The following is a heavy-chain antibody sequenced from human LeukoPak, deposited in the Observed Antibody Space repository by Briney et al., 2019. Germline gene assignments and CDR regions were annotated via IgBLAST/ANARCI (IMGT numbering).Heavy chain of an antibody. D-gene: IGHD3-16*02. J-gene: IGHJ4*02. CDR3: AKDSEYDYVWGSYRLSLDY. CDR2: ISGSGGGT. Sequence: GGSLRLSCAASGFTFSSYAMSWVRQAPGKGLEWVSAISGSGGGTYYADSVKGRFTISRDNSKNTLYLQMNSLRAEDTAVYYCAKDSEYDYVWGSYRLSLDYWGQGTLVTVSS. CDR1: GFTFSSYA. V-gene: IGHV3-23*01.